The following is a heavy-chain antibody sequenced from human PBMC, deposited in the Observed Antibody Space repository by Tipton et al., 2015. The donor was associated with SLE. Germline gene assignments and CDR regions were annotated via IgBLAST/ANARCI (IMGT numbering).Heavy chain of an antibody. D-gene: IGHD3-22*01. J-gene: IGHJ6*03. V-gene: IGHV4-61*09. CDR3: ARAITMMGTGYYYNYYYMDV. CDR2: IYTSGST. Sequence: TLSLTCTVSGGSISSGSYYWSWIRQPAGKGLEWIGYIYTSGSTNYNPSLKSRVTISVDTSKNQFSLKLRPVTAADTAVYYCARAITMMGTGYYYNYYYMDVWGKGTTVIVSS. CDR1: GGSISSGSYY.